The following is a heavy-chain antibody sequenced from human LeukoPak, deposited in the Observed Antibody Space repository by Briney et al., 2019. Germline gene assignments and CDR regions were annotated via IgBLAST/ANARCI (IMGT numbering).Heavy chain of an antibody. CDR1: ADSFSSHY. CDR2: ISYIGST. CDR3: ARDLVTVTIGFDI. Sequence: SETLSLTCAVSADSFSSHYWTWIRQPPGKGLEWIGYISYIGSTNYNPSLKSRVTISIDTSKNQFSLKLSSVTAADTAVYYCARDLVTVTIGFDIGGQGTMSASLQ. J-gene: IGHJ3*02. V-gene: IGHV4-59*11. D-gene: IGHD4-17*01.